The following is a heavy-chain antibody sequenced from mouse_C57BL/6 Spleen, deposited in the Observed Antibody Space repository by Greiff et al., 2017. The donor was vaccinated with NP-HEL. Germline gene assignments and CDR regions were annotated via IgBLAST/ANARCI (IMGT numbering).Heavy chain of an antibody. CDR3: ARELDSSGYYAMDY. D-gene: IGHD3-2*02. Sequence: QVQLQQPGAELVRPGTSVKLSCKASGYTFTSYWMHWVQQRPGQGLEWIGVIDPSDSYTNYNQKFKGKATLTVDTSSSTAYMQLSSMTSEDSAVYYCARELDSSGYYAMDYWGQGTSVTVSS. V-gene: IGHV1-59*01. J-gene: IGHJ4*01. CDR2: IDPSDSYT. CDR1: GYTFTSYW.